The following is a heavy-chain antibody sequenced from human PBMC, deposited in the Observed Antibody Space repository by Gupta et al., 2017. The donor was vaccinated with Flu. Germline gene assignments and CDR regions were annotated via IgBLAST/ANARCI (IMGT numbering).Heavy chain of an antibody. Sequence: RQAPVQGLEWMGGIIPIFGTANYAQKFQGRVTITADESTSTAYMELSSLRSEDTAVYYCARGPDSLITIFANWGQGTLVTVSS. J-gene: IGHJ4*02. CDR2: IIPIFGTA. D-gene: IGHD3-3*01. V-gene: IGHV1-69*01. CDR3: ARGPDSLITIFAN.